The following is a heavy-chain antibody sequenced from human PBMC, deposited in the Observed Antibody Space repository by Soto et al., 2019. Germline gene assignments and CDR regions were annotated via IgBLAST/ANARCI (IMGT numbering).Heavy chain of an antibody. CDR2: ISGSGGST. Sequence: EVQLLESGGGLVQPGGSLRLSCAASGFTFSSYAMSWVRQAPGKGLEWVSAISGSGGSTYYADSVKGRFTISRDNSKNTLYLQMNSLRAEYTAVYYCAKRGNVLLWFGELLTFDYWGQGTLVTVSS. CDR1: GFTFSSYA. D-gene: IGHD3-10*01. CDR3: AKRGNVLLWFGELLTFDY. V-gene: IGHV3-23*01. J-gene: IGHJ4*02.